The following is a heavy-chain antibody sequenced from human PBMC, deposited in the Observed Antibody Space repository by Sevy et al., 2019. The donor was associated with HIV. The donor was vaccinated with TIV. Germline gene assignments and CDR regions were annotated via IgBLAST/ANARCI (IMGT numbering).Heavy chain of an antibody. V-gene: IGHV3-15*01. D-gene: IGHD2-8*02. Sequence: GESLKISCAASGFTFTYAWMNWVRQAPGKGLEWLGRIKSRADGGTIDYAASVKGRFRISRDDSKNTLYLQMNSLKTEDTGVYYCSTDPIIVLLVTDGMDVWGQGTSVTVSS. CDR3: STDPIIVLLVTDGMDV. J-gene: IGHJ6*02. CDR2: IKSRADGGTI. CDR1: GFTFTYAW.